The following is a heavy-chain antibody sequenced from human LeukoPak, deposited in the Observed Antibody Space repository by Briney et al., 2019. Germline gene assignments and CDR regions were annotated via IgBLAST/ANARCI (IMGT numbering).Heavy chain of an antibody. CDR2: ISSSSSTI. CDR3: ASEPTYYDFWSGYYQNYGMDV. Sequence: PGGSLRLSCAASGFTFSSYSMNWVRQAPGKGLEWVSYISSSSSTIYYADSVKGRFTISRDNAKNSLYLQMNSLRAEDTAVYYCASEPTYYDFWSGYYQNYGMDVWGQGTTVTVSS. D-gene: IGHD3-3*01. J-gene: IGHJ6*02. CDR1: GFTFSSYS. V-gene: IGHV3-48*01.